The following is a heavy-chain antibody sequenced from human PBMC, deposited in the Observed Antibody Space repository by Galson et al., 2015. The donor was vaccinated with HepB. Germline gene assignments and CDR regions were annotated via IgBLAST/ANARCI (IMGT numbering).Heavy chain of an antibody. J-gene: IGHJ4*02. CDR2: IDWDDDK. CDR3: ARTKPYYYDSSGYYYDY. V-gene: IGHV2-70*01. CDR1: GFSLSTSGVG. Sequence: PALVKPTQTLTLTCTFSGFSLSTSGVGVGWIRQPPGKALEWLALIDWDDDKYYSTSLKTRLTISKDTSKNQVVLTMTNMDPVDTATYYCARTKPYYYDSSGYYYDYWGQGTLVAVSS. D-gene: IGHD3-22*01.